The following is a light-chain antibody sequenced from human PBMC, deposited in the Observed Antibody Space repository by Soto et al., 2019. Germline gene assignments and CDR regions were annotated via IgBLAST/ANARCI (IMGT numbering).Light chain of an antibody. CDR3: MQALQTPIT. Sequence: DIATTQSPLFLLVTPGVSASISCSSSQSLLHSNGYNYLDWYLQKPGQSPQLLIYLGSHRASGVPDRFSGSGSGTDFTLKISRVEAEDVGVYYCMQALQTPITFGQGTRLEIK. V-gene: IGKV2-28*01. CDR2: LGS. J-gene: IGKJ5*01. CDR1: QSLLHSNGYNY.